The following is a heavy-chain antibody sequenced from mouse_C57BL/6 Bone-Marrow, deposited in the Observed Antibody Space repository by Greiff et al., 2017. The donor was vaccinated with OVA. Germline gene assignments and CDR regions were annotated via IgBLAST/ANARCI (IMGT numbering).Heavy chain of an antibody. V-gene: IGHV14-4*01. D-gene: IGHD4-1*01. CDR3: TTNWVDY. J-gene: IGHJ2*01. CDR2: IDPENGDT. Sequence: VQIQQSGAELVRPGASVKLSCTASGFNIKDDYMHWVKQRPEQGLEWIGWIDPENGDTEYASKFQGKATITADTSSNTAYLQLSSLTSEDTAVYYCTTNWVDYWGQGTTLTVSS. CDR1: GFNIKDDY.